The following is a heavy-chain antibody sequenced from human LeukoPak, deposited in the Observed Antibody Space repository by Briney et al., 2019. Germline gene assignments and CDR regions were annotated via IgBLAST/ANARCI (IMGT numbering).Heavy chain of an antibody. J-gene: IGHJ4*02. CDR1: GFTVSSNY. CDR2: ISSSSSYI. D-gene: IGHD6-13*01. Sequence: GGSLRLSCAASGFTVSSNYMNWVRQAPGKGLEWVSSISSSSSYIYYADSVKGRFTISRDNAKNSLYLQMNSLRAEDTAVYYCARGGLAASFDYWGQGTLVTVSS. CDR3: ARGGLAASFDY. V-gene: IGHV3-21*01.